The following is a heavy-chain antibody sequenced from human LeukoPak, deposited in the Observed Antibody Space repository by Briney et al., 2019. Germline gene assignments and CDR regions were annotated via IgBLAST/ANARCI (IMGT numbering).Heavy chain of an antibody. CDR1: GFTFSSYG. J-gene: IGHJ6*04. Sequence: GGSLRLSCAASGFTFSSYGMHWVRQAPGKGLEWVAVISYDGSNIYYADSVKGRFTISRDNSKNTHFLQMNSLRAEDTAVYYCAKDLVAAAGNYYYYGMDVWGKGTTVTVSS. CDR3: AKDLVAAAGNYYYYGMDV. V-gene: IGHV3-30*18. CDR2: ISYDGSNI. D-gene: IGHD6-13*01.